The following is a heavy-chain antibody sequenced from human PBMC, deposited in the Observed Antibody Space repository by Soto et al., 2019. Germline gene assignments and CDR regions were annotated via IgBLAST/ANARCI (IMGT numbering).Heavy chain of an antibody. CDR3: AKEYRELPPARPKFDWFDP. J-gene: IGHJ5*02. CDR1: GFTFCTYA. V-gene: IGHV3-23*01. Sequence: PGGSLRLSCAASGFTFCTYAMSWVPQAPGKGLDWVSAISGSGDSTYYADSVKGRFTISRDNSNNMLYLQMNSLRAEDTAVYYCAKEYRELPPARPKFDWFDPWGQGTLVTVSS. CDR2: ISGSGDST. D-gene: IGHD6-6*01.